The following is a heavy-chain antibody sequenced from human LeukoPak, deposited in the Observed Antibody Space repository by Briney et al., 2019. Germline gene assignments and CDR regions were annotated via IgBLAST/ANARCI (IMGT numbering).Heavy chain of an antibody. D-gene: IGHD3-16*01. Sequence: SGKVSCKPSGCTFTSYAISGVPQAPGQGLEWMGGIIPIFGTANYAQKFQGRVTITADESTSTAYMELSSLRSEDTAVYYCARSGKGYSDYVWGSYIDYWGQGTLVTVSS. CDR1: GCTFTSYA. J-gene: IGHJ4*02. CDR3: ARSGKGYSDYVWGSYIDY. CDR2: IIPIFGTA. V-gene: IGHV1-69*13.